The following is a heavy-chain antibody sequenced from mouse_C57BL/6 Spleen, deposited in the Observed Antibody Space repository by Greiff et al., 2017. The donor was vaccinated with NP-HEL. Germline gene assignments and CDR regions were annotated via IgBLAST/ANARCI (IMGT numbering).Heavy chain of an antibody. CDR2: IRSKSSNYAT. CDR1: GFTFNTYA. Sequence: EVKLMESGGGLVQPKGSLKLSCAASGFTFNTYAMHWVRQAPGKGLEWLARIRSKSSNYATYYADSVKDRFTISRDDSQSMLYLQMNNLKTEDTAMYYCVRNFHHYYGNAMDYWGQGTSVTVSS. V-gene: IGHV10-3*01. D-gene: IGHD1-1*01. J-gene: IGHJ4*01. CDR3: VRNFHHYYGNAMDY.